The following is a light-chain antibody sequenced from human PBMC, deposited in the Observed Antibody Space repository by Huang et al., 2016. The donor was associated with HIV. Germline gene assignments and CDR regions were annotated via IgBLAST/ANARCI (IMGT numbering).Light chain of an antibody. CDR1: QNINRY. CDR3: QQSAVTPRT. V-gene: IGKV1-39*01. Sequence: DIQITQSPSSPSASVGDRVIITCRASQNINRYLTWYQQQPGKAPKLLISGASKFQSGVPSSFSGSGSGTHFTLAISSLQPEDSATYYCQQSAVTPRTFGQGTKLEI. J-gene: IGKJ2*01. CDR2: GAS.